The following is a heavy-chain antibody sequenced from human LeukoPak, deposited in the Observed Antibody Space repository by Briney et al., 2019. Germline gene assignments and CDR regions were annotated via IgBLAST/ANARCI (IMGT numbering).Heavy chain of an antibody. CDR2: IIPIFGTA. Sequence: GSSVKVSCKASGGTFSSYAISWVRQAPGRGLEWMGGIIPIFGTANYAQKFQGRVTITADESTSTAYMELSSLRSEDTAVYYCASGDTAMVTCDYWGQGTLVTVSS. D-gene: IGHD5-18*01. CDR1: GGTFSSYA. V-gene: IGHV1-69*01. J-gene: IGHJ4*02. CDR3: ASGDTAMVTCDY.